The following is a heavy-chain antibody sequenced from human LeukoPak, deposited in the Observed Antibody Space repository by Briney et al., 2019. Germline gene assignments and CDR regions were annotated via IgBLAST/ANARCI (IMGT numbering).Heavy chain of an antibody. D-gene: IGHD3-9*01. CDR2: IYGSGST. CDR3: AGADILTGYPFDY. J-gene: IGHJ4*02. CDR1: GGSISSGSYF. Sequence: SETLSLTCTVSGGSISSGSYFWSWIRQPAGKGLEWIGRIYGSGSTNYNPSLKSRVSISVDTSKNQFSLKLSSVTATDTAVYYCAGADILTGYPFDYWGQGTLVTVSS. V-gene: IGHV4-61*02.